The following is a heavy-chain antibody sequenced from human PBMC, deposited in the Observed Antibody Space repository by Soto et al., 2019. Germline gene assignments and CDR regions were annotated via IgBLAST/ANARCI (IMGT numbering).Heavy chain of an antibody. J-gene: IGHJ3*02. CDR3: ARLLYVDTAMVTFWAFDI. Sequence: QVQLQESGPGLVKPSETLSLTCTVSGGSISSYYWSWIRQPPGKGLEWIGYIYYSGSTNYNPSLKSRVTISVDTSKNQFSLKLSSVTAADTAVYYCARLLYVDTAMVTFWAFDIWGQGTMVTVSS. CDR2: IYYSGST. D-gene: IGHD5-18*01. V-gene: IGHV4-59*08. CDR1: GGSISSYY.